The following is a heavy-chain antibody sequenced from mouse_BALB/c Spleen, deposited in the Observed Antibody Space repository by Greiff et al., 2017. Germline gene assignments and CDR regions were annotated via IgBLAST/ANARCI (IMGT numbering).Heavy chain of an antibody. D-gene: IGHD4-1*02. V-gene: IGHV14-3*02. J-gene: IGHJ3*01. CDR1: GFNIKDTY. CDR2: IDPANGNT. Sequence: EVKLVESGAELVKPGASVKLSCTASGFNIKDTYMHWVKQRPEQGLEWIGRIDPANGNTKYDPKFQGKATITADTSSNTAYLQLSSLTSEDTAVYYCASLPTAWFAYWGQGTLVTVSA. CDR3: ASLPTAWFAY.